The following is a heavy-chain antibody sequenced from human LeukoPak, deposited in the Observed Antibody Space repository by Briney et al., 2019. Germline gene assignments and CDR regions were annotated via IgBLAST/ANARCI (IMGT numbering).Heavy chain of an antibody. CDR1: GFTFSSYG. D-gene: IGHD3-22*01. J-gene: IGHJ6*02. CDR3: AKEGYYYDSSGYNYYYGMDV. CDR2: ISYDGSNK. Sequence: GRSLRLSCAASGFTFSSYGMHRVRQAPGKGLEWVAVISYDGSNKYYADSVKGRFTISRDNSKNTLYLQMNSLRAEDTAVYYCAKEGYYYDSSGYNYYYGMDVWGQGTTVTVSS. V-gene: IGHV3-30*18.